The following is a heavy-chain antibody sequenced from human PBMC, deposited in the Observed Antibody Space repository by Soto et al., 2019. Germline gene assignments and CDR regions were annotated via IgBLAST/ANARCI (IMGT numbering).Heavy chain of an antibody. CDR3: AKDRKGICFGDPQGQFDY. D-gene: IGHD3-10*01. Sequence: PGGSLRLSCAASGFTLSSYAMSWVRQAPGKGLEWVSAISGSGGSTYYADSVKGRFTISRDNSKNTLYLQMNSLRAEDTAVYYCAKDRKGICFGDPQGQFDYWGQGTLVTVYS. V-gene: IGHV3-23*01. J-gene: IGHJ4*02. CDR2: ISGSGGST. CDR1: GFTLSSYA.